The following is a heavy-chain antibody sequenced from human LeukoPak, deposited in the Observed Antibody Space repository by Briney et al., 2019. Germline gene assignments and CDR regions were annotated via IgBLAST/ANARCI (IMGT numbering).Heavy chain of an antibody. J-gene: IGHJ4*02. V-gene: IGHV3-23*01. Sequence: GGSLRLSCAASGFTFSSYGMSWLRQAPGKGLEWVSAISGSGGSTYYADSVKGRFTISRDNSKNTLYLQMNSLRAEDTAVYYCATRTHYYGDYWGQGTLVTVSS. D-gene: IGHD3-10*01. CDR1: GFTFSSYG. CDR3: ATRTHYYGDY. CDR2: ISGSGGST.